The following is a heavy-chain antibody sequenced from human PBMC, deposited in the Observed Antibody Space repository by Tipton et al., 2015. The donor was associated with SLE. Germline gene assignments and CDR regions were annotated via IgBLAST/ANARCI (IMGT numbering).Heavy chain of an antibody. V-gene: IGHV4-39*07. CDR2: IYYSGST. Sequence: TLSLTCTVSGGSISSSSYYWGWIRQPPGKGLEWIGSIYYSGSTSYNPSLKSRVTISVDTAKNQFSLKLSSVTAADTAVYYCASEGVHYDFWSGATGAFDIWGQGTMVTVSS. CDR1: GGSISSSSYY. CDR3: ASEGVHYDFWSGATGAFDI. J-gene: IGHJ3*02. D-gene: IGHD3-3*01.